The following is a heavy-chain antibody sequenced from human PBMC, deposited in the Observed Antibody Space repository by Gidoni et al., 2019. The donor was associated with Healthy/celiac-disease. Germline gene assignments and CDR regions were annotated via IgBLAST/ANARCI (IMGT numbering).Heavy chain of an antibody. CDR3: ARERDRGGATDGQQLELGY. CDR2: INPNSGGT. CDR1: GYTFTGYY. V-gene: IGHV1-2*04. J-gene: IGHJ4*02. D-gene: IGHD6-13*01. Sequence: QVQLVQSGAEVKKPGASVKVSCKASGYTFTGYYMHWVRQAPGQGLEWLGWINPNSGGTNYAQKFQGWVTMTRDTSISTAYMELSRLRSDDTAVYYCARERDRGGATDGQQLELGYWGQGTLVTVSS.